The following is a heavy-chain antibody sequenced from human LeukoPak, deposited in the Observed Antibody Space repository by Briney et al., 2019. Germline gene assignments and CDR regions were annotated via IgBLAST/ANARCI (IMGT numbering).Heavy chain of an antibody. CDR1: GFTVTSNY. D-gene: IGHD3-16*01. Sequence: GGSLRLSCAASGFTVTSNYMTWVRQAPGKGLEWVSVIYSGGTTYYADSVKGRFTISRDNAKNTLYLQMNSLRAEDTAVYYCARDFLHLGGWGQGTMVTVSS. CDR2: IYSGGTT. J-gene: IGHJ3*01. V-gene: IGHV3-53*01. CDR3: ARDFLHLGG.